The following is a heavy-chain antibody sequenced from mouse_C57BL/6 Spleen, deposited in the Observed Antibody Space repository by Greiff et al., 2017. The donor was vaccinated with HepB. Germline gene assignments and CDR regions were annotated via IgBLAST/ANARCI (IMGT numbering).Heavy chain of an antibody. CDR2: INPNNGGT. J-gene: IGHJ3*01. Sequence: EVQLQQSGPELVKPGASVKISCKASGYTFTDYYMNWVKQSHGKSLEWIGDINPNNGGTSYNQKFKGKATLTVDKSSSTAYMELRSLTSEDSAVYYCADGYLYWGQVTLVTVSA. CDR1: GYTFTDYY. D-gene: IGHD2-3*01. CDR3: ADGYLY. V-gene: IGHV1-26*01.